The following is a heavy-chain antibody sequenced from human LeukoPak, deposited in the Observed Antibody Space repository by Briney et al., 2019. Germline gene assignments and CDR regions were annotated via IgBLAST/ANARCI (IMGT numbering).Heavy chain of an antibody. D-gene: IGHD3-10*01. CDR3: ARDCGMVRGIKNYYGMDV. CDR2: ISSSSSYI. V-gene: IGHV3-21*01. CDR1: GFTFSSYS. J-gene: IGHJ6*02. Sequence: PGGSLRLSCAASGFTFSSYSMNWVRQAPGKGLEWVSSISSSSSYIYYADSVKGRFTISRDNAKNSLYLQMNSLRAEDTAVYHCARDCGMVRGIKNYYGMDVWGQGTTVTVSS.